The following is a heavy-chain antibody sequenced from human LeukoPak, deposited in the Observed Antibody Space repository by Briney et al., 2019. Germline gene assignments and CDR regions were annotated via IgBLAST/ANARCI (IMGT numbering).Heavy chain of an antibody. CDR3: AKDVHTVTTSGDY. CDR1: GFTFSSYS. J-gene: IGHJ4*02. CDR2: ISSSSSYI. V-gene: IGHV3-21*01. D-gene: IGHD4-11*01. Sequence: GGSLRLSCAASGFTFSSYSMNWVRQAPGKGLEWVSSISSSSSYIYYADSVKGRFTISRDNAKNSLYLQMNSLRAEDTAVYYCAKDVHTVTTSGDYWGQGTLVTVSS.